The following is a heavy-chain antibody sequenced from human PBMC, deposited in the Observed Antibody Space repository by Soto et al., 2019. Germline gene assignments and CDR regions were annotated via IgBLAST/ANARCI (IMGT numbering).Heavy chain of an antibody. CDR1: GYTFTNFG. V-gene: IGHV1-18*01. CDR2: ISAYHGNT. D-gene: IGHD3-16*01. J-gene: IGHJ4*02. Sequence: QVQLVQSGAEVKKPGASVKVSCKTSGYTFTNFGLSWVRQAPGQGLEWMGWISAYHGNTNYEQNVQGRGSMTACTSTSTACMELRSRSSDDTAVYYCVRGGTRIDYWGQGTRVTVSS. CDR3: VRGGTRIDY.